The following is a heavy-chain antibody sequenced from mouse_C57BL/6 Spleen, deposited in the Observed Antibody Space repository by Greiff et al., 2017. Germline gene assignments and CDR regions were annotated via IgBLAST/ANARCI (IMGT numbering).Heavy chain of an antibody. CDR2: LYPGSGST. V-gene: IGHV1-55*01. CDR1: GYTFTSYW. Sequence: VQLQQPGAELVKPGASVKMSCKASGYTFTSYWITWVKQRPGQGLEWIGDLYPGSGSTNYNEKFKSKATLTVDTSSSTAYMQLSSLTSADSAVSYCAGGNRYYFDYWGQGTTLTGSS. D-gene: IGHD2-1*01. CDR3: AGGNRYYFDY. J-gene: IGHJ2*01.